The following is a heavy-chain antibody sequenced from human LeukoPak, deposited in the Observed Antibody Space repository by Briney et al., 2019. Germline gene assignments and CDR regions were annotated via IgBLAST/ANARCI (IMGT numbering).Heavy chain of an antibody. CDR3: ARLKLGAYFDL. Sequence: SETLSLTCNVSGGSISNYYWSWIRQSPGKGLEWVGYVYNSGDTGKNPSLKSRVTILLDTSKNQCSLKLTSVSAADTAVYYCARLKLGAYFDLWGRGTLVTVSS. V-gene: IGHV4-59*08. CDR1: GGSISNYY. CDR2: VYNSGDT. D-gene: IGHD3-16*01. J-gene: IGHJ2*01.